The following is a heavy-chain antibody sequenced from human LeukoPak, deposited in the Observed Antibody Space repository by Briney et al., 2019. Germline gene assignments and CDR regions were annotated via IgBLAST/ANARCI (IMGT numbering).Heavy chain of an antibody. D-gene: IGHD6-19*01. CDR1: GFTFDDYA. CDR3: AKDIYSSGWYVPYYYYGMDV. J-gene: IGHJ6*02. V-gene: IGHV3-9*01. Sequence: PGGSLRLSCAPSGFTFDDYAMHWVRQAPGKGLEWVSGISWNSGSIGYADSVKGRFTISRDNAKNSPYLQVNSLRAEDTALYYCAKDIYSSGWYVPYYYYGMDVWGQGTTVTVSS. CDR2: ISWNSGSI.